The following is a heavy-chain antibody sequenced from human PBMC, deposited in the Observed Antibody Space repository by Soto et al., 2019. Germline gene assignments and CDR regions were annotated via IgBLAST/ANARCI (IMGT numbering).Heavy chain of an antibody. J-gene: IGHJ6*02. Sequence: QVQLVESGGGVVQPGRSLRLSCAASGFTFSSYGMHWVRQAPGKGLEWVAVIWYDGSNKYYADSVKGRFTISRDNSKNTLYLQMNSRRAEDTAVYYCARGGYCSGGSCRPYGMDVWGQGTTVTVSS. D-gene: IGHD2-15*01. CDR2: IWYDGSNK. V-gene: IGHV3-33*01. CDR1: GFTFSSYG. CDR3: ARGGYCSGGSCRPYGMDV.